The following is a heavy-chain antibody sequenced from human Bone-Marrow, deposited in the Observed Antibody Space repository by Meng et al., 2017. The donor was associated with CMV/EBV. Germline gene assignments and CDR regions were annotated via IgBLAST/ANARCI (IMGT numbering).Heavy chain of an antibody. CDR3: VSSGSYQDAFDI. V-gene: IGHV1-18*01. J-gene: IGHJ3*02. D-gene: IGHD1-26*01. CDR2: ISAYNGNT. CDR1: GYTFTSYG. Sequence: ASVKVSCKASGYTFTSYGISWVRQAPGQGLEWMGWISAYNGNTNYAQKLQGRVTMTTDTSTSTAYMELRSLRSEDTAVYYCVSSGSYQDAFDIWGQGTMVTVSS.